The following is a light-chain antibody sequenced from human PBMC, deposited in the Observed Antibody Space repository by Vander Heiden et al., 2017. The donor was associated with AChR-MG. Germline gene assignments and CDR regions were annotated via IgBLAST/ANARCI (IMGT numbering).Light chain of an antibody. Sequence: ETVLTQPPGTLYSSPGYRATIPCSASQSFTSNYLAWYQQKPGQAPRLLIYGASSRATGIPDRFSGSGSGTDFTLTISRLEPEDFAVYYCQQYATAPYTFGQGTNLEIK. CDR1: QSFTSNY. CDR3: QQYATAPYT. CDR2: GAS. J-gene: IGKJ2*01. V-gene: IGKV3-20*01.